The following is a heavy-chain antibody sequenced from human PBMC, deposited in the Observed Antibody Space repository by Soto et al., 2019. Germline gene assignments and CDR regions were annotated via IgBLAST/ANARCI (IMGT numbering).Heavy chain of an antibody. CDR1: GDSISSGGYY. CDR3: ARDKITGLFDY. V-gene: IGHV4-39*07. J-gene: IGHJ4*02. Sequence: PSETLSLTCTVSGDSISSGGYYWSWIRQLPGTGLEWIGEINHSGSTNYNPSLKSRVTISVDTSKNQFSLKLASVTAADTAVYYCARDKITGLFDYWGQGTLVTVSS. D-gene: IGHD2-8*02. CDR2: INHSGST.